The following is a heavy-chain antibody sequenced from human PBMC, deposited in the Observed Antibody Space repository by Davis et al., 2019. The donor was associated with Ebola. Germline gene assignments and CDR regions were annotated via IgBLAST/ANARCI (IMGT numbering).Heavy chain of an antibody. V-gene: IGHV4-61*05. CDR2: IYYSGST. J-gene: IGHJ4*02. CDR3: ARPPWD. D-gene: IGHD1-26*01. CDR1: GDSIRGGTYY. Sequence: MPSETLSLTCSVSGDSIRGGTYYWDWIRQPPGKGLEWIGYIYYSGSTNYNPSLKSRVTISVDTSKNQFSLKLSSVTAADTAVYYCARPPWDWGQGTLVTVSS.